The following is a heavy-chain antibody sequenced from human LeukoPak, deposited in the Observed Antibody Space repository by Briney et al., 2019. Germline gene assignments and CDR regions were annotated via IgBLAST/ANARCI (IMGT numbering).Heavy chain of an antibody. J-gene: IGHJ4*02. CDR2: IWYDGSNK. CDR3: ARGLIWYCDY. V-gene: IGHV3-33*01. Sequence: PGGSLRLSCAASGFTFSSYGMHWVRQAPGEGLEWVAVIWYDGSNKYYADSVKGRFTISRDNSKNTLYLQMNSLRAEDTAVYYCARGLIWYCDYWGQGTLVTVSS. CDR1: GFTFSSYG.